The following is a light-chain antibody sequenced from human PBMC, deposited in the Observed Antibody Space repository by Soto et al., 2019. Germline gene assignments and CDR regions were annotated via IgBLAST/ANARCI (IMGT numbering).Light chain of an antibody. CDR2: SAS. V-gene: IGKV3-15*01. J-gene: IGKJ1*01. Sequence: VMTQSAFPLSVSAGDTATLSWRASQSVDTNLAWYQQRPGKAPRLLINSASTRATGIPTRFSGSGSGKDFILNISSLQSEDSAVYYCQHYKNWPPTWTFGQGTKVDIK. CDR3: QHYKNWPPTWT. CDR1: QSVDTN.